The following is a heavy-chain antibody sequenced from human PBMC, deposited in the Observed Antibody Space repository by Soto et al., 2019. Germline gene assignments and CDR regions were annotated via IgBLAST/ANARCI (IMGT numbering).Heavy chain of an antibody. CDR2: IDPSDSYT. V-gene: IGHV5-10-1*01. D-gene: IGHD3-9*01. Sequence: PGESLKISCKGSGYSFTSYWISWVRQMPGKGLEWMGRIDPSDSYTNYSPPFQGHVTISADKSISTAYLQWSSLKASDTAMYYCARHYDILTGYAPYPHDYWGQGTLVTVSS. J-gene: IGHJ4*02. CDR1: GYSFTSYW. CDR3: ARHYDILTGYAPYPHDY.